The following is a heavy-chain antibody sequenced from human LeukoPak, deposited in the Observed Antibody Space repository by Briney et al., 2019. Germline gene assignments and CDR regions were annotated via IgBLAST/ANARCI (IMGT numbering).Heavy chain of an antibody. D-gene: IGHD4-17*01. CDR2: IKQDGSEK. J-gene: IGHJ4*02. CDR3: ARDPSRGGPTVLDY. CDR1: AFTFSSYW. Sequence: VGSLRLSCAASAFTFSSYWMSWVRQAPGKGLEWVANIKQDGSEKYYVDSVKGRFTISRDNAKNSLYLQMNSLRAEDTAVYYCARDPSRGGPTVLDYGGQGTLVTVSS. V-gene: IGHV3-7*01.